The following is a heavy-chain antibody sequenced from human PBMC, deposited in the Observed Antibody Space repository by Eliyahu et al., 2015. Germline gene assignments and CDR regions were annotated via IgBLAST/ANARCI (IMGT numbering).Heavy chain of an antibody. V-gene: IGHV3-21*01. CDR3: ARCQHSGSYPTEFDY. Sequence: EVQLVESGGGLVKPGGSLRLSCAASGFTFSXYSMNWVRQAPGKGLEWVSSISSSSSYIYYADSVKGRFTISRDNAKNSLYLQMNSLRAEDTAVYYCARCQHSGSYPTEFDYWGQGTLVTVSS. D-gene: IGHD1-26*01. CDR2: ISSSSSYI. J-gene: IGHJ4*02. CDR1: GFTFSXYS.